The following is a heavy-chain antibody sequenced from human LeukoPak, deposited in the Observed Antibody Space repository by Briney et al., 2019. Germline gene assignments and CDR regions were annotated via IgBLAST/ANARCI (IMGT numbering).Heavy chain of an antibody. V-gene: IGHV4-34*01. CDR1: GGSFSGYY. CDR3: ARERYSSSSGSVFDY. J-gene: IGHJ4*02. Sequence: SETLSLTCAVYGGSFSGYYWSWIRQPPGKGLEWIGEINHSGSTNYNPSLKSRVTISVDTSKNQFSLKLSSVTAADTAVYYCARERYSSSSGSVFDYWGQGTLVTVSS. D-gene: IGHD6-6*01. CDR2: INHSGST.